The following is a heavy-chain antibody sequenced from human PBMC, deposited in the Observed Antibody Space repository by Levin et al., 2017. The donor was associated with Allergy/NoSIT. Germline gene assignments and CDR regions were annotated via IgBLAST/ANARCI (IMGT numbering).Heavy chain of an antibody. Sequence: ASVKVSCKASGYTFTGYYMHWVRQAPGQGLEWMGRINPNSGGTNYAQKFQGRVTMTRDTSISTAYMELSRLRSDDTAVYYCARDTGSHITRPVDAFDIWGQGTMVTVSS. CDR3: ARDTGSHITRPVDAFDI. D-gene: IGHD3-10*01. J-gene: IGHJ3*02. V-gene: IGHV1-2*06. CDR2: INPNSGGT. CDR1: GYTFTGYY.